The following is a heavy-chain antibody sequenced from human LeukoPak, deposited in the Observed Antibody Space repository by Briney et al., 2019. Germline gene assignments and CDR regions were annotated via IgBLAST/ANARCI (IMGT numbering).Heavy chain of an antibody. Sequence: ASVKVSCKASGYTFTGYYMHWVRQAPGQGLEWMGWINPNSGGTNYAQKFQGRVTMTEDTSTDTAYMELSSLRSEDTAVYYCATVWGFGEPIGPVFDYWGQGTLVTVSS. V-gene: IGHV1-2*02. J-gene: IGHJ4*02. CDR1: GYTFTGYY. D-gene: IGHD3-10*01. CDR2: INPNSGGT. CDR3: ATVWGFGEPIGPVFDY.